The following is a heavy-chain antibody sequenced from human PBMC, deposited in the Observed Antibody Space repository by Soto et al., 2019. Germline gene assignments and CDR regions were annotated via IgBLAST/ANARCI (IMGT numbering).Heavy chain of an antibody. CDR1: GFTFNNYA. V-gene: IGHV3-23*01. J-gene: IGHJ4*02. CDR3: AKGRGGSGSLTPRVDF. D-gene: IGHD3-10*01. Sequence: EVQLLESGGGLVQPGGSLRLSWAASGFTFNNYAMTWVRQAPGKGLEWVSAISGGGDTTSYADSVKGRFTVSRDGSKNTLYLQTSSLRAEDTALYYCAKGRGGSGSLTPRVDFWGQGTLVTVSS. CDR2: ISGGGDTT.